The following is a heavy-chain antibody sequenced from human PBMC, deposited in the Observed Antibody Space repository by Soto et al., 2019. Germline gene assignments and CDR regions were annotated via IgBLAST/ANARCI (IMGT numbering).Heavy chain of an antibody. V-gene: IGHV3-48*03. Sequence: EVHLVESGGGLVQPGGSLRLSYAASGFTFSDYEMNWVRQAPGKGLEWVSYISLSGTTIHYADSVKGRFTISRDNAKNSVYLQMNSLRVEDTAIYYCAREGGFDWFYPWGQGTLVTVSS. J-gene: IGHJ5*02. CDR2: ISLSGTTI. CDR3: AREGGFDWFYP. CDR1: GFTFSDYE.